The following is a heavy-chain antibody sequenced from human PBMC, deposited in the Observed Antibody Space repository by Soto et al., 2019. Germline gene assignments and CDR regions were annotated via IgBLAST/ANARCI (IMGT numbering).Heavy chain of an antibody. CDR1: GYTFTSYG. V-gene: IGHV1-3*01. D-gene: IGHD6-13*01. Sequence: ASVKVSCKASGYTFTSYGLHWVRQAPGQRLEWMGLINAANGDTKYSPKFQGRVTITRDTSASTAYMELSSLRSEDTAVYYCVRRHVSATGIDWFDPWGQGTLVTVSS. J-gene: IGHJ5*02. CDR3: VRRHVSATGIDWFDP. CDR2: INAANGDT.